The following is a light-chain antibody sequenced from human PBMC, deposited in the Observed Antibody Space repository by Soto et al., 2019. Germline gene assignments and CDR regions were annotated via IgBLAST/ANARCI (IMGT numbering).Light chain of an antibody. J-gene: IGKJ1*01. Sequence: EIVLTQSPATLSLSPGERATLSCRASQSVSSYLAWYQHKPGQAPRLLIYDASKRATGIPARFSGSGSGTDFTLTISSLAPEDFALYYCQQRSNWPPTWTFGQGTRVEIK. V-gene: IGKV3-11*01. CDR2: DAS. CDR1: QSVSSY. CDR3: QQRSNWPPTWT.